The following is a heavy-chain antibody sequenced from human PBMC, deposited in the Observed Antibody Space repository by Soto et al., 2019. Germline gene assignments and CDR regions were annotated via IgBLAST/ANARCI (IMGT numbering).Heavy chain of an antibody. V-gene: IGHV3-21*01. J-gene: IGHJ4*02. CDR2: ISASSTYI. CDR1: GFTFSSYY. Sequence: EVQLVESGGGLVKPGGSLRLSCTTSGFTFSSYYMNWVRQAPGKGLEWVSSISASSTYIYYADSVKGRFTISRDNAQTAQHLQMNNLRAEDTAVYYCARDRVAEAGTPIDYWGQGTLVIVSS. D-gene: IGHD6-19*01. CDR3: ARDRVAEAGTPIDY.